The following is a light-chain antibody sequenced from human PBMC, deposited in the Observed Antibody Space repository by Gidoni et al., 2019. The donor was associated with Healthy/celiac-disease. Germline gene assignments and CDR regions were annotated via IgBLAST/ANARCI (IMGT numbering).Light chain of an antibody. CDR2: AAS. V-gene: IGKV1-8*01. Sequence: AIRMTQSPSSLSASTGDRVTITCRASQGISSYLAWYQQQPGKAPKRLIYAASTLQSGVPARCSGSGSGTEFTINSSCLQSEDCATYYCQQYYSYPRTFGQGTKVEIK. CDR1: QGISSY. J-gene: IGKJ1*01. CDR3: QQYYSYPRT.